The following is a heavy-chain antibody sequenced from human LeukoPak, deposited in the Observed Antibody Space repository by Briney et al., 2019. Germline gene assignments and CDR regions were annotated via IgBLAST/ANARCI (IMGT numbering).Heavy chain of an antibody. CDR3: ARVQAGFGNLDY. CDR1: GFTFSSYA. V-gene: IGHV3-23*01. CDR2: ISGSGGST. D-gene: IGHD3-3*01. Sequence: GGSLRLSCAASGFTFSSYAMSWVRQAPGKGLEWVSAISGSGGSTYYADSVKGRFTISRENAKNSLYLQMNSLRAGDTAVYYCARVQAGFGNLDYWGQGTLVTVSS. J-gene: IGHJ4*02.